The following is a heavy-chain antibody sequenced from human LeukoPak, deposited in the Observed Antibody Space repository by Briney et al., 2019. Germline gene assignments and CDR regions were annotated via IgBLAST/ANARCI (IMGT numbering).Heavy chain of an antibody. CDR2: IYYSGST. V-gene: IGHV4-59*01. Sequence: PSETLSLTCTVSGGSISSYYWSWIRQPPGEGLEWIGYIYYSGSTNYNPSLKSRVTISVDTSKNQFSLKLSSVTAADTAVYYCARARRECSSTSCQGSFDYWGQGTLVTVSS. D-gene: IGHD2-2*01. J-gene: IGHJ4*02. CDR1: GGSISSYY. CDR3: ARARRECSSTSCQGSFDY.